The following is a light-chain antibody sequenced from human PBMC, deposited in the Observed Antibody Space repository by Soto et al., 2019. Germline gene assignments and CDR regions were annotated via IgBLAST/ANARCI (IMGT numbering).Light chain of an antibody. CDR1: QSRGSN. Sequence: EIVLTHSPGTLSLSPCERAALSCNTSQSRGSNFLAWYQHKPGQAPRLLIYASSNRATGIPARVSGSGSGTDFTLTISSLQSDDVGIYYCQQYNERPPWTFGQGTKVDIK. J-gene: IGKJ1*01. CDR2: ASS. CDR3: QQYNERPPWT. V-gene: IGKV3D-15*01.